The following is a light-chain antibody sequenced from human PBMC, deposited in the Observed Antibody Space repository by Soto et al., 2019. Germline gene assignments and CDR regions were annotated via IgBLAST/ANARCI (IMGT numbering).Light chain of an antibody. CDR2: EVT. CDR3: SSYTSSSTYV. Sequence: QSALTQPASVSGSPGQSITISCTGTNSDVGGYNYVSWYQQHPGKAPKVIVYEVTNRPSGVSNRFSGSKSGNTASLTISGLQAEDEADYYCSSYTSSSTYVFGTGTKVTVL. V-gene: IGLV2-14*01. CDR1: NSDVGGYNY. J-gene: IGLJ1*01.